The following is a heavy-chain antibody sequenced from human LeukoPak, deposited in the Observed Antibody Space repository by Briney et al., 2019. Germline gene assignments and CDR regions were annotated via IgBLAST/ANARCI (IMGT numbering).Heavy chain of an antibody. D-gene: IGHD3-3*01. CDR3: AKTSLSDPSGHYYYMDV. CDR1: GFTFSSYG. Sequence: PGGSLRLSCAASGFTFSSYGMNWVRQAPGQGLEWVSSITSGSSYIYYADSVKARFTISRDNSQNTVSLQLNNLRIEDTALYYCAKTSLSDPSGHYYYMDVWGKGTTVAVSS. J-gene: IGHJ6*03. V-gene: IGHV3-21*01. CDR2: ITSGSSYI.